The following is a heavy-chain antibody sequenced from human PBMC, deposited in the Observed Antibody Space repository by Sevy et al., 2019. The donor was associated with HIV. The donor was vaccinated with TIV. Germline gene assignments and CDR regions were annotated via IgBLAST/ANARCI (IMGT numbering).Heavy chain of an antibody. CDR1: GFGISDYY. CDR3: ARDHEKDGELGDYYYYAMDV. V-gene: IGHV3-11*01. J-gene: IGHJ6*02. Sequence: GGSLRLSCAASGFGISDYYMSWIRQAPGKGLQWISYISSSGDTIYYADSVKGRFTISRDNAKNSLYLQLNSLRAEDTAVYYCARDHEKDGELGDYYYYAMDVWGRGTTVTVSS. CDR2: ISSSGDTI. D-gene: IGHD3-16*01.